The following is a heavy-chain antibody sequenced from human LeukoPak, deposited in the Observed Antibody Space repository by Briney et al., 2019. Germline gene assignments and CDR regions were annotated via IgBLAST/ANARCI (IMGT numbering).Heavy chain of an antibody. CDR3: ARDLTLVPAASNFDC. CDR1: GGAISSTSYF. V-gene: IGHV4-39*02. J-gene: IGHJ4*01. D-gene: IGHD2-2*01. Sequence: SETLSLTCNVSGGAISSTSYFWAWIRQPPGKGLEWIGSIYYTETAYYSPSLKSRVTISVDTSKNQFSLRLSSVTAADTAMYYCARDLTLVPAASNFDCWGQGTLVTVSS. CDR2: IYYTETA.